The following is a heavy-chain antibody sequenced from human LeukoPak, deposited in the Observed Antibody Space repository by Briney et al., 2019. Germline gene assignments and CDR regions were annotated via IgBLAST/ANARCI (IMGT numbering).Heavy chain of an antibody. CDR2: VTGNGDNT. V-gene: IGHV3-23*01. CDR3: ARDRNYFEALHRSY. J-gene: IGHJ4*02. CDR1: GFTFSSYG. D-gene: IGHD3-10*01. Sequence: PGGSLRLSCVASGFTFSSYGMTWVRQAPGKGLEWVSSVTGNGDNTFHADSVKGRFTISRDNSKNMLYLQINSLRAEDTAVYYCARDRNYFEALHRSYWGQGTLVTVSS.